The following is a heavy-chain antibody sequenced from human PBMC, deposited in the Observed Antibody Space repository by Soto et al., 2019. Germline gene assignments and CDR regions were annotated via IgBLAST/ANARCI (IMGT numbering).Heavy chain of an antibody. J-gene: IGHJ4*02. Sequence: PSETLSLTCTVSGGSISSGIYYWGWIRQPPGKGLEWIGSIYYSGSTYYNPSLKSRVTISVDTSKNQFSLKLSSVTAADTAVYYCARHSDYGDLDYWCQGTLVTVSS. D-gene: IGHD4-17*01. V-gene: IGHV4-39*01. CDR1: GGSISSGIYY. CDR3: ARHSDYGDLDY. CDR2: IYYSGST.